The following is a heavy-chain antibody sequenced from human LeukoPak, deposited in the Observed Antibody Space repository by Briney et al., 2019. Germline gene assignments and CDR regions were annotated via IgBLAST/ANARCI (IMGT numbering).Heavy chain of an antibody. Sequence: PSETLSLTCAVYGRSFSGYYWSWIRQPPGKGLEWIGEINHSGSTNYNPSLKSRVTISVDTSKNQFSLKLSSVTAADTAVYYCARAVAGKKYFQHWGQGTLVTVSS. CDR1: GRSFSGYY. J-gene: IGHJ1*01. CDR3: ARAVAGKKYFQH. V-gene: IGHV4-34*01. D-gene: IGHD6-19*01. CDR2: INHSGST.